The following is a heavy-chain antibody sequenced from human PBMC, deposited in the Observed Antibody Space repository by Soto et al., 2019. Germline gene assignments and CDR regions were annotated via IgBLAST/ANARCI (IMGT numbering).Heavy chain of an antibody. CDR3: AGISPVIYYGMDV. V-gene: IGHV4-4*07. D-gene: IGHD3-10*01. Sequence: SETLSLTCTVSGGSISSHYWNWVRQPAGKGPEWIGRIYASGSTYYNPSLKSRVTMSVDTSRNQFSLKVTSVTAADTAVYYCAGISPVIYYGMDVWGQGTTVTVSS. J-gene: IGHJ6*02. CDR2: IYASGST. CDR1: GGSISSHY.